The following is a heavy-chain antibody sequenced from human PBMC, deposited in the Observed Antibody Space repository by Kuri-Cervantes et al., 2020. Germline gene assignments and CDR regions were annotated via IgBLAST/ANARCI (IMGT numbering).Heavy chain of an antibody. Sequence: SVKVSCKAPGGTFSSYAISWVRQAPGQGLEWMGGIIPIFGTANYAQKFQGRVTITTDESTSTAYMELSSLRSDDTAVYYCARGEGYCSGGSCYRFDYWGQGTLVTVSS. J-gene: IGHJ4*02. V-gene: IGHV1-69*05. CDR1: GGTFSSYA. CDR3: ARGEGYCSGGSCYRFDY. D-gene: IGHD2-15*01. CDR2: IIPIFGTA.